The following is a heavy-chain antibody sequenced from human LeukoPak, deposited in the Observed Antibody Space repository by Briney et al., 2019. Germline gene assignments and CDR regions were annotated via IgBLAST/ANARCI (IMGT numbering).Heavy chain of an antibody. CDR2: VYYDGNN. CDR3: ARVKDDNNYDRAFDI. D-gene: IGHD5-24*01. V-gene: IGHV4-59*01. J-gene: IGHJ3*02. Sequence: SETLSLTCTVSGGSMSTYYWSWIRQPPGKGLEWIGYVYYDGNNDYNPSLKSRVTTSIDTSKKQFSLKLTPVTAADTAVYYCARVKDDNNYDRAFDIWGQGTMVTVSS. CDR1: GGSMSTYY.